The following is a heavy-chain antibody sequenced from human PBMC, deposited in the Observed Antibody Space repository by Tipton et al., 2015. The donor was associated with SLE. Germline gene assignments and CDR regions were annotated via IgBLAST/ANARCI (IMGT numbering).Heavy chain of an antibody. D-gene: IGHD5-18*01. CDR2: IRCKAYGGTA. J-gene: IGHJ4*02. Sequence: SLRLSCTSSGFTFRDYTMSWFRQAPGKGLEWIGFIRCKAYGGTAEYAASVKGRFSISRDDSRGIAFLHMNSLKTEDTAVYYCARRDTCMGPLDRYWDQGTLVTVSS. CDR1: GFTFRDYT. V-gene: IGHV3-49*03. CDR3: ARRDTCMGPLDRY.